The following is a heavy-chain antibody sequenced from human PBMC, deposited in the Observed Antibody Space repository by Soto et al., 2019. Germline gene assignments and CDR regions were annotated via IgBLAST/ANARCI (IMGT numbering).Heavy chain of an antibody. CDR1: GYTFTGYY. J-gene: IGHJ4*02. Sequence: GASVKVSCKASGYTFTGYYMHWVRQAPGQGLEWTGWINPNSGGTNYAQKFQGRVTMTRDTSISTAYMELSRLRSDDTAVYYCARSRGARPLGDYWGQGTLVTVSS. V-gene: IGHV1-2*02. CDR3: ARSRGARPLGDY. D-gene: IGHD6-6*01. CDR2: INPNSGGT.